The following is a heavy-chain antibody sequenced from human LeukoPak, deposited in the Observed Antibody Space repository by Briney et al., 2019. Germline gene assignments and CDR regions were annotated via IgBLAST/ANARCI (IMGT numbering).Heavy chain of an antibody. J-gene: IGHJ4*02. CDR3: AKDGKVVTPRYFDY. CDR1: GIIVRNNY. D-gene: IGHD4-23*01. CDR2: IYNGGSI. Sequence: GGSLRLSCVASGIIVRNNYMTWVRQAPGKGLEWVSVIYNGGSIYYGDSVKGRLTISADNSRNMVYLQMNGLRAEDTAVYHCAKDGKVVTPRYFDYLGPGTLVTVSS. V-gene: IGHV3-53*01.